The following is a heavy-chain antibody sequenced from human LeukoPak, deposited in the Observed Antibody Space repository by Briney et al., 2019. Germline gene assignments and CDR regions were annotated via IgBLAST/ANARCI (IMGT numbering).Heavy chain of an antibody. Sequence: GGSLRPSCAASGFTFSSYSMNWVRQAPGKGLEWVSSISSSSSYIYYADSVKGRFTISRDNAKNSLYLQMNSLRAEDTAVYYCARDAPANYDFWSGYYTSGGGYYYYYYYYMDVWGKGTTVTVSS. V-gene: IGHV3-21*01. J-gene: IGHJ6*03. CDR1: GFTFSSYS. CDR2: ISSSSSYI. D-gene: IGHD3-3*01. CDR3: ARDAPANYDFWSGYYTSGGGYYYYYYYYMDV.